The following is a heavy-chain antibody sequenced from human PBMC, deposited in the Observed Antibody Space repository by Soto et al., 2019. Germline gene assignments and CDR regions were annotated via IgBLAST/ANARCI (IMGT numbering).Heavy chain of an antibody. D-gene: IGHD3-3*01. CDR3: ARGEPRFMEWLLLSEYFDP. CDR1: GGSFSSYY. Sequence: PSETLSLTCAVYGGSFSSYYWSWIRQPPGKGLEWIGVINHSGSTNYDPSLKSRVTISIDTSNNQVSLTLSSVTAADTAVYYCARGEPRFMEWLLLSEYFDPWGQGTLVTVSS. V-gene: IGHV4-34*01. J-gene: IGHJ5*02. CDR2: INHSGST.